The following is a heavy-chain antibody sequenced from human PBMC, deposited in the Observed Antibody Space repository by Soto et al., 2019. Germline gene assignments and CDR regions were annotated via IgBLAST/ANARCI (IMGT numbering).Heavy chain of an antibody. CDR1: GYTFTSYG. J-gene: IGHJ6*02. CDR3: ARDWWSYDAVEYYCYGMDV. CDR2: ISAYNGNT. D-gene: IGHD3-16*01. Sequence: GASVKVSCKAPGYTFTSYGISWVRQAPGQGLEWMGWISAYNGNTNYAQKLQGRVTMTTDTSTSTAYMELRSLRSDDTAVYYCARDWWSYDAVEYYCYGMDVWGQGTTVTVSS. V-gene: IGHV1-18*01.